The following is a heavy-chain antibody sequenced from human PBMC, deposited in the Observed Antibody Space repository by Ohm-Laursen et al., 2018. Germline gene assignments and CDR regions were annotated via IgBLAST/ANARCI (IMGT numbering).Heavy chain of an antibody. V-gene: IGHV4-38-2*01. CDR3: ARASGAGSGYYDVADF. J-gene: IGHJ4*02. D-gene: IGHD3-3*01. CDR1: GYSITTGFY. CDR2: IYYSGST. Sequence: SETLSLTCAVSGYSITTGFYWGRIRQPPGKGLEWIGSIYYSGSTYYNPSLKSRVTISVDTSKNQFSLKLSSVTAADTAVYYCARASGAGSGYYDVADFWGQGTLVTVSS.